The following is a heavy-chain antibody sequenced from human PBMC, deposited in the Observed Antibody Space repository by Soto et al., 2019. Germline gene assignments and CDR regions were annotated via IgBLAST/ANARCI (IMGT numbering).Heavy chain of an antibody. Sequence: EVQLVESGGGLVQPGGSPRLSCAASGFTFSDYSINWVRQAPGKGLEWISYISSGSRVIDYADSVRGRFTISRDNAKNSLYLQMNSLRAEDTAVYYCARDHSYGSGTYYDWGQGTLVTVSS. CDR1: GFTFSDYS. D-gene: IGHD3-10*01. J-gene: IGHJ4*02. CDR3: ARDHSYGSGTYYD. CDR2: ISSGSRVI. V-gene: IGHV3-48*01.